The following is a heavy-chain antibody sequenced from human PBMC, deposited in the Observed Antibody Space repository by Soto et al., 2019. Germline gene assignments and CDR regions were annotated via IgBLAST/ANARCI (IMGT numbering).Heavy chain of an antibody. J-gene: IGHJ4*01. CDR3: ASRRGYSYDFGY. CDR2: IHPSDSPN. V-gene: IGHV5-10-1*01. D-gene: IGHD5-18*01. CDR1: GYTFSNNW. Sequence: PGESLKISCNASGYTFSNNWISWARQKPGQGLVGMGRIHPSDSPNKYNPSFEGHITISIDKSINTAFLQWSSLRASDTAVDFCASRRGYSYDFGYRGQGTLVTVPS.